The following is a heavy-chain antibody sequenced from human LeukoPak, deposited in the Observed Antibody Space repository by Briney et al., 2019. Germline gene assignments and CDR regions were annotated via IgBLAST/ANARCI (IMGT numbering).Heavy chain of an antibody. CDR3: VRDFEVPAAAPDYYYFYYMDV. D-gene: IGHD2-2*01. V-gene: IGHV3-48*04. CDR2: ISSGGTTI. Sequence: PWGSLRLSCAVSGFTFSVYGMNWVRQAPGKGLEWLSHISSGGTTIYYADAVKGRFTVSRDNVENPLFLQMNSLRVDDTAVYYCVRDFEVPAAAPDYYYFYYMDVWGTGTTVTVSS. CDR1: GFTFSVYG. J-gene: IGHJ6*03.